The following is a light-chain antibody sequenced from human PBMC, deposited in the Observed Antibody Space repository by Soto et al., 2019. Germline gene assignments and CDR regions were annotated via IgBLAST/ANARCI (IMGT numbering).Light chain of an antibody. CDR3: SSYTSSSTNYV. V-gene: IGLV2-14*01. CDR2: EVS. Sequence: QSALTQPASVSGSPGQSITISCTGTSSDVGGYNYVSWYQQHPGKAPKLMIYEVSNRPSGVSNRFSGSKSGNTASLTISGLQAEDEADYYCSSYTSSSTNYVFATGTKLTVL. CDR1: SSDVGGYNY. J-gene: IGLJ1*01.